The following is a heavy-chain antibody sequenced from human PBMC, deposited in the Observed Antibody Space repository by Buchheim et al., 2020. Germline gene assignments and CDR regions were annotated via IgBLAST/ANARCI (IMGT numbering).Heavy chain of an antibody. CDR3: ARSSLTGTWPADYYYMDV. CDR2: IYYSGST. Sequence: QVQLQESGPGLVKPSQTLSLTCTVSGGSISSGGYYWSWIRQHPGQGLEWIRYIYYSGSTYYNPSLNSLVTISVDTSKNQFSLKLSSVTAADAAVYYCARSSLTGTWPADYYYMDVWGKGTT. CDR1: GGSISSGGYY. D-gene: IGHD1-7*01. J-gene: IGHJ6*03. V-gene: IGHV4-31*01.